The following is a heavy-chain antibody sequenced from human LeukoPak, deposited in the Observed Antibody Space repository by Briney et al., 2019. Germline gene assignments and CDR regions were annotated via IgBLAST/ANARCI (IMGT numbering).Heavy chain of an antibody. Sequence: PGRSLRLSCAASGFTFSSYGMHWVRQAPGKGLEWVAVIWYDGSNKYYADSVKGRFTISRDNSKNTLYLQVNSLRAEDTAVYYCARDSDYGGNSVYAFDIWGQGTMVTVSS. D-gene: IGHD4-23*01. CDR1: GFTFSSYG. CDR3: ARDSDYGGNSVYAFDI. J-gene: IGHJ3*02. V-gene: IGHV3-33*01. CDR2: IWYDGSNK.